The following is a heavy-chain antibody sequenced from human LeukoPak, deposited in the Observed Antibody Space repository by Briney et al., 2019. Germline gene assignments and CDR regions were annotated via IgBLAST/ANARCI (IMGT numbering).Heavy chain of an antibody. J-gene: IGHJ3*01. D-gene: IGHD2-15*01. V-gene: IGHV4-30-2*01. CDR3: ARVGGIVASDAFDV. CDR1: GGSISSAGSS. CDR2: ISHTGST. Sequence: SETLSLTCTISGGSISSAGSSWSWIRQPPGKGLEWIGYISHTGSTYYSPSLKTPVTISIDRSKNQFSLRLSDVTAADTAVYYCARVGGIVASDAFDVWGQGTMVTVSS.